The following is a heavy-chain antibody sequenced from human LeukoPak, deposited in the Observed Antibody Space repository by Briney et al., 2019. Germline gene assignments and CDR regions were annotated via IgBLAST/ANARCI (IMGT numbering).Heavy chain of an antibody. CDR1: GFTFSSYW. D-gene: IGHD4-23*01. V-gene: IGHV3-74*01. Sequence: PGGSLRLSCAASGFTFSSYWMHWVRQAPGKGLVWVSRIKYDGSSTNYADSVKGRFTISRDNAKNTLYLQMNSLRAEDTAVYYCARRAGGYSHPYDYWGQGILVTVSS. CDR2: IKYDGSST. J-gene: IGHJ4*02. CDR3: ARRAGGYSHPYDY.